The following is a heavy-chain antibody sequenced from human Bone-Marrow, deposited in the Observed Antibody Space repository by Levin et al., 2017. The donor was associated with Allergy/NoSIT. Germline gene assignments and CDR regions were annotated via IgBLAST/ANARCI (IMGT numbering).Heavy chain of an antibody. D-gene: IGHD6-13*01. V-gene: IGHV1-2*02. CDR2: IDPTHGGT. J-gene: IGHJ4*02. CDR3: ARGGASSNDY. Sequence: GASVKVSCSVSGYTLSDYYIHWIRKTPGQGLEWIGWIDPTHGGTQFSEKFHDRLVLTRNSSITTAYMELGKLRSGDTALYYCARGGASSNDYWGRGTLVTVSS. CDR1: GYTLSDYY.